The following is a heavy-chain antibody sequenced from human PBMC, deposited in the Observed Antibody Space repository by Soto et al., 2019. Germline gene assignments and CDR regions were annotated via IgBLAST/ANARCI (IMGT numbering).Heavy chain of an antibody. CDR2: ISGSGGST. CDR3: AKDHCSSTSCYLSASYNWFDP. CDR1: GFTFSSYA. V-gene: IGHV3-23*01. Sequence: PGGSLRLSCAASGFTFSSYAMSWVRQAPGKGLEWVSAISGSGGSTYYADSVKGRFTISRDNSKNTLYLQMNSLRAEDTAVYYCAKDHCSSTSCYLSASYNWFDPWGQGTLVTVSS. D-gene: IGHD2-2*01. J-gene: IGHJ5*02.